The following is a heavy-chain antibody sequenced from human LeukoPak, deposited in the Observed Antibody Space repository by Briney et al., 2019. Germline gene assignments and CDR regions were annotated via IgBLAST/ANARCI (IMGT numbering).Heavy chain of an antibody. CDR2: IYPSVTT. V-gene: IGHV4-4*07. CDR3: ADVYVD. J-gene: IGHJ4*02. D-gene: IGHD5/OR15-5a*01. Sequence: SETLSLTCSVSGGSVSSYYWSWVRQPAGQGLEWIGRIYPSVTTHYNPSLKSRVTMSVDTSKNHFSLKLTSVTDAATAGYYCADVYVDWGRGAQVTVSS. CDR1: GGSVSSYY.